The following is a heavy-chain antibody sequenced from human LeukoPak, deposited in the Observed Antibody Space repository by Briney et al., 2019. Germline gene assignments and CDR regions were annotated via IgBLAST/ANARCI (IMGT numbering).Heavy chain of an antibody. CDR2: LSYDGSNK. D-gene: IGHD3-10*01. J-gene: IGHJ6*03. Sequence: GGSLRLSCAASGFTFSSYAMHWVRQAPGKGLEWVAVLSYDGSNKYYADSVKGRFTISRDNSKDTLDLLMNSLTAEDTAVYYCARDAVIMVRGFYYYYMDVWGKGTTVTVSS. V-gene: IGHV3-30-3*01. CDR1: GFTFSSYA. CDR3: ARDAVIMVRGFYYYYMDV.